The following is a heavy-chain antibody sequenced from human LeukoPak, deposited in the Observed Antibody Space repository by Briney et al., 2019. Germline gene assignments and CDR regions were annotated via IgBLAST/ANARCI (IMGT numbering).Heavy chain of an antibody. CDR3: ARRRLDTAMVDQDYYYYGMDV. CDR2: ISAYNGNT. J-gene: IGHJ6*02. V-gene: IGHV1-18*01. D-gene: IGHD5-18*01. Sequence: GASVKVSCKASGYTFTSYGISWVRQAPGQGLEWMGWISAYNGNTNYAQKFQGRVTITADESTSTAYMELSSLRSEDTAVYYCARRRLDTAMVDQDYYYYGMDVWGQGTTVTVSS. CDR1: GYTFTSYG.